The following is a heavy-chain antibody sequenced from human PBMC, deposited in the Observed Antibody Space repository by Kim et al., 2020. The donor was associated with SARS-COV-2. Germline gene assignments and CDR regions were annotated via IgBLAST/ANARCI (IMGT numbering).Heavy chain of an antibody. J-gene: IGHJ5*02. CDR3: ARVLAYYGSGSPVDP. CDR1: GGSISSGDYY. CDR2: IYYSGRT. Sequence: SETLSLTCTVSGGSISSGDYYWSWIRQPPGKGLEWIAYIYYSGRTYYNPSLKSRVTISVDTSKNQFSLKLSSVTAADTAVYYCARVLAYYGSGSPVDPWGQRTLVTVSS. D-gene: IGHD3-10*01. V-gene: IGHV4-30-4*01.